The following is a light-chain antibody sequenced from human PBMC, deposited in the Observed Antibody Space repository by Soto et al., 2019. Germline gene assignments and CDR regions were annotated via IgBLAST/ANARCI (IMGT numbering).Light chain of an antibody. CDR1: SSDVGGYNY. J-gene: IGLJ1*01. CDR2: EVS. Sequence: SVLTQPPSASGSPGQSVTISCTGTSSDVGGYNYVSWYQQHPGKAPKLIISEVSKRPSGVPDRFSGSKSGNTASLTISGLQAEDEADYYCSSYRSSGTLVVFGRGTKVPS. V-gene: IGLV2-8*01. CDR3: SSYRSSGTLVV.